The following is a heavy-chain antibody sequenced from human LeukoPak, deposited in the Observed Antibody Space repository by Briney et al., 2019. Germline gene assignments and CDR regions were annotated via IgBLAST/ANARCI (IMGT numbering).Heavy chain of an antibody. Sequence: GASVKVSCTASGYTFTGYYMHWVRQAPGQGLEWMGWINPNNGVANYAQKFQGRVTMTRDTSISTAYMELSRLRSDDTAVYYCARGIMVFALTGGYYFVYWGQGTLVTVSS. CDR2: INPNNGVA. CDR1: GYTFTGYY. D-gene: IGHD2-8*01. V-gene: IGHV1-2*02. CDR3: ARGIMVFALTGGYYFVY. J-gene: IGHJ4*02.